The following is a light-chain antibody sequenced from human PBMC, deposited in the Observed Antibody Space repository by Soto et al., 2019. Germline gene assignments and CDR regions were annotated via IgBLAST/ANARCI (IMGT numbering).Light chain of an antibody. V-gene: IGKV1-8*01. CDR2: AAS. Sequence: AIRMTQSPSSFSASTGDRVTITCRASQGISSYLAWYQQKPGKAPKLLIYAASTLQSGVPSRFSGSGSGTDFTLTISCLQYEDFATYYCQQYYSYSYTFGQGTKLEIK. CDR1: QGISSY. J-gene: IGKJ2*01. CDR3: QQYYSYSYT.